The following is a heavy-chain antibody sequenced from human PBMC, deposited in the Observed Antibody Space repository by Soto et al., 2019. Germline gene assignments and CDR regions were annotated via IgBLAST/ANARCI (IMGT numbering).Heavy chain of an antibody. V-gene: IGHV1-18*04. CDR2: IRPDNGNR. CDR3: ARDTESNRYND. D-gene: IGHD1-20*01. J-gene: IGHJ1*01. Sequence: ASVKVSCKASGYTFTSYYMHWVRQAPGQGLEWVGWIRPDNGNRKSAQRLQGRVTLTTDTSASTAYMELRSLTSDDTAMYYCARDTESNRYNDWGQGTLVTVSS. CDR1: GYTFTSYY.